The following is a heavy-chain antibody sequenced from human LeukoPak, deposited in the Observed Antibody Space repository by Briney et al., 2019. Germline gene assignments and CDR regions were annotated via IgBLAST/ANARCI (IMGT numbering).Heavy chain of an antibody. CDR2: INPNSGGT. V-gene: IGHV1-2*02. CDR1: GFTFTDYY. D-gene: IGHD5-18*01. CDR3: AREDRYSYHF. J-gene: IGHJ4*02. Sequence: GASVKVSCKASGFTFTDYYMHWVRQAPGQGLEWMGWINPNSGGTNYAQKFQGRVSMTRDTSTRTAYMELSSLRSGDTAMYYCAREDRYSYHFWGQGTLVTVSS.